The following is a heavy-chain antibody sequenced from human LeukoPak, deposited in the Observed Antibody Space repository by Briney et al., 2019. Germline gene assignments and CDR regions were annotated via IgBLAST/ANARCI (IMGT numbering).Heavy chain of an antibody. Sequence: ASVKVSCKASGGTFSSYAISWVRQAPGQGLEWMGGIIPIFGTANYAQKFQGRVTITTDESTSTAYMELSSLRSEDTAVYYCARSYGGVDSNFDYWGQGTLVTVSS. J-gene: IGHJ4*02. D-gene: IGHD4-23*01. CDR3: ARSYGGVDSNFDY. V-gene: IGHV1-69*05. CDR2: IIPIFGTA. CDR1: GGTFSSYA.